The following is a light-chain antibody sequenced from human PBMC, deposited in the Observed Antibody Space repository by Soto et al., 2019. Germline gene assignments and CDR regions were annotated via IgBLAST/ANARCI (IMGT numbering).Light chain of an antibody. CDR1: QGISSY. Sequence: DIQLTQSPSFLSASVGDRVTITCRASQGISSYLAWYQQKPGKAPKLLIYAASTLQSGVPSRFSGSGSGTELSLTISSLKPEDFATYYCQQLNSYPRTSGGGTKVEIK. V-gene: IGKV1-9*01. CDR3: QQLNSYPRT. CDR2: AAS. J-gene: IGKJ4*01.